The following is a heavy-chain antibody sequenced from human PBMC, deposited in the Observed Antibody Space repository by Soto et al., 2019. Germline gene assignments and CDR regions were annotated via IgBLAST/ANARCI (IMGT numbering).Heavy chain of an antibody. J-gene: IGHJ6*02. D-gene: IGHD3-22*01. CDR1: GFTFSSYA. Sequence: PGGSLRLSCAASGFTFSSYAMSWVRQAPGKGLEWVSAISGSGGSTYYADSVKGRFTISRDNSKNTLYLQMNSLRAEDTAVYYCEKDGRPTYYYDSSGYIPQYYYYGMDVWGQGTTVTVSS. CDR3: EKDGRPTYYYDSSGYIPQYYYYGMDV. V-gene: IGHV3-23*01. CDR2: ISGSGGST.